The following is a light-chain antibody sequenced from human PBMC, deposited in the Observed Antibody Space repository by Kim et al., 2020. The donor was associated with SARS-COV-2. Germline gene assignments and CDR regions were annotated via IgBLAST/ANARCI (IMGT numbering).Light chain of an antibody. CDR2: DND. CDR3: GAWDNSLSAGI. V-gene: IGLV1-51*01. J-gene: IGLJ2*01. CDR1: SSNIGKNY. Sequence: QSVLTQPPSLSAAPGQKVTISCSGSSSNIGKNYVSWYQQFPGTAPKLLIYDNDKRAAGIPDRFFGSKSGTSATLGITGLQTGDEADYYCGAWDNSLSAGIFGGGTKLTVL.